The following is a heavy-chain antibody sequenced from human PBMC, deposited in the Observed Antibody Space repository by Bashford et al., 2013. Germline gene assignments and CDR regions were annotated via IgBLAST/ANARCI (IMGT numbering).Heavy chain of an antibody. CDR3: AKDRGSGDFPGWFDP. J-gene: IGHJ5*02. D-gene: IGHD4-17*01. Sequence: ASVKVSCKATGYAFTNYDINWVRQAPGQGLEWMGWMNPNSGNTGYAQKFQGRVTFTRDTSANTAYMELTSLRSEDTAVYYCAKDRGSGDFPGWFDPWGQGTLVTVSS. CDR1: GYAFTNYD. V-gene: IGHV1-8*01. CDR2: MNPNSGNT.